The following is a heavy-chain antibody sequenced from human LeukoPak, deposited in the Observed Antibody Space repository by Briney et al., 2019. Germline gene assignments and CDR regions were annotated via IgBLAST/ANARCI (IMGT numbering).Heavy chain of an antibody. V-gene: IGHV4-34*01. CDR2: INHSGST. CDR3: ARGLPIVVVPAAIVWFDP. D-gene: IGHD2-2*02. CDR1: GGSFSGYY. J-gene: IGHJ5*02. Sequence: SETLSLTCAVYGGSFSGYYWSWIRQPPGKGLEWIGEINHSGSTNYNPSLKCRVTISVDTSKNQFSLKLSSVTAADTAVYYCARGLPIVVVPAAIVWFDPWGQGTLVTVSS.